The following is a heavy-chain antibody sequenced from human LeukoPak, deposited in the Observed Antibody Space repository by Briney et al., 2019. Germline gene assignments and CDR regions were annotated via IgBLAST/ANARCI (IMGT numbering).Heavy chain of an antibody. CDR2: INPSGGST. V-gene: IGHV1-46*01. D-gene: IGHD3-16*02. J-gene: IGHJ4*02. CDR1: GYTFTGYY. Sequence: ASVKVSCKASGYTFTGYYMHWVRQAPGQGLEWMGIINPSGGSTSYAQKFQGRVTMTRDTSTSTVYMELSSLRSEDTAVYHCARDYDYVWGSYRYEGYWGQGTLVTVSS. CDR3: ARDYDYVWGSYRYEGY.